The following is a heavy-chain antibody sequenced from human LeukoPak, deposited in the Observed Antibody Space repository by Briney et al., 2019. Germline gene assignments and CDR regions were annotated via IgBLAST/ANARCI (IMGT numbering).Heavy chain of an antibody. CDR3: ATETIGRHYDY. V-gene: IGHV3-21*01. D-gene: IGHD1-14*01. CDR2: IGPTGTDR. J-gene: IGHJ4*02. CDR1: GFTFSSCG. Sequence: PGGSLRLSCAASGFTFSSCGFNWVRQAPGKGLEWVSSIGPTGTDRYYADSVRGRFTISRDNAKNSMYLQMDSLRDEDTAVYYCATETIGRHYDYWGQGTLLSVSS.